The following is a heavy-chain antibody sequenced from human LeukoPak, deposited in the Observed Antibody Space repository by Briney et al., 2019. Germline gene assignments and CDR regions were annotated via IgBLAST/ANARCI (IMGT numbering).Heavy chain of an antibody. CDR2: ISAYNGNT. CDR3: ARVFTLGELSLYQP. J-gene: IGHJ5*02. Sequence: ASVKVSCKASGYTFTTYAMHWVRQAPGQGLEWMGWISAYNGNTNYAQKLQGRVTMTKDTSTSKAYMELRSLRSDDTAVYYCARVFTLGELSLYQPWGQGTLVTVSS. D-gene: IGHD3-16*02. V-gene: IGHV1-18*01. CDR1: GYTFTTYA.